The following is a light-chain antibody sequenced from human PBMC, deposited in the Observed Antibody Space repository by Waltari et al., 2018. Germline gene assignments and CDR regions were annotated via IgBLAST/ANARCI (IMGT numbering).Light chain of an antibody. CDR2: GAS. CDR1: QSVSSSY. Sequence: EIVLTQSPGTLSFSPGERAPLSCRASQSVSSSYLAWYQQKPGQAPRLLIYGASSRATGIPDRFSGSGSGTDFTLTISRLEPEDFAVYYFQQYGSSPWTFGSGT. J-gene: IGKJ3*01. CDR3: QQYGSSPWT. V-gene: IGKV3-20*01.